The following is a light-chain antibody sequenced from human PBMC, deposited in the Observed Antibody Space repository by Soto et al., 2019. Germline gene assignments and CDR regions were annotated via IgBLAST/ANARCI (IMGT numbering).Light chain of an antibody. Sequence: IVLTQSPATLSLSPGERATLSCGASQSVSSSYLAWYQQKAGQAPRLLIYSASSRATGIPDRFSGSGSGTDFTLTISRLEPEDFAVYYCQQYGASPLTFGGGTKVDIK. V-gene: IGKV3-20*01. J-gene: IGKJ4*01. CDR3: QQYGASPLT. CDR2: SAS. CDR1: QSVSSSY.